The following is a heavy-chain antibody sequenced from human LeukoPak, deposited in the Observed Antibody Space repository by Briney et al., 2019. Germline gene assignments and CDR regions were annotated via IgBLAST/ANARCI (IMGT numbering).Heavy chain of an antibody. Sequence: GGSLRLSCAASGFTFSSYAMSWVRQAPGKGLEWVSAISGSGGSTYYADSVKGRFTISRDNSKNTLYLQMNSLRAEDTAVYYCAKGASCYYDSRQYYFDYWGQGTLVTVSS. D-gene: IGHD3-22*01. CDR3: AKGASCYYDSRQYYFDY. CDR1: GFTFSSYA. J-gene: IGHJ4*02. CDR2: ISGSGGST. V-gene: IGHV3-23*01.